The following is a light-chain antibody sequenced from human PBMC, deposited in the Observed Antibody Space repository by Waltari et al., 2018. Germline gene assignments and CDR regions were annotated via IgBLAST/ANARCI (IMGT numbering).Light chain of an antibody. CDR3: QQYHNFPLT. V-gene: IGKV1-33*01. CDR2: DAS. Sequence: DIQMTQSPSSLSVSVGDRVTITCQASQGIVYFLNWYQHKPGKAPKLLIYDASNLETGVPSRFSGSGSGTDYTFTITSLQPEDIATYYCQQYHNFPLTFGQETRLEIK. J-gene: IGKJ5*01. CDR1: QGIVYF.